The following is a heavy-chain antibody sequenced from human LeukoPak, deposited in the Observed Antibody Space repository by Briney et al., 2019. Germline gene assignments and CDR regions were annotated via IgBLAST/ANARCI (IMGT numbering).Heavy chain of an antibody. CDR2: ISAYNGNT. Sequence: ASVKVSCKASGYAXTSYGISWVRQAPGQGLEWMGWISAYNGNTNYAQKLQGRVTMTTDTSTSTAYMELRSLRSDDTAVYYCARDYCSGGSCSRGFDYWGQGTLVTVSS. V-gene: IGHV1-18*01. CDR3: ARDYCSGGSCSRGFDY. J-gene: IGHJ4*02. D-gene: IGHD2-15*01. CDR1: GYAXTSYG.